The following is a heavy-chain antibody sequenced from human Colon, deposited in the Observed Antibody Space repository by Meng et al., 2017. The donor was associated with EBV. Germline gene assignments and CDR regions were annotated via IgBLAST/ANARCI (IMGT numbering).Heavy chain of an antibody. D-gene: IGHD5-24*01. CDR3: ARVGGLDGYRLGGDY. CDR1: GGSFSGYY. J-gene: IGHJ4*02. Sequence: QVQLQQWGAGLLKPSETLSLTGAVYGGSFSGYYWSWIRQPPGKGLEWIGEINHSGSTNYNPSLKSRVTISVDTSKNQFSLRLNSVTAADTAVYYCARVGGLDGYRLGGDYWGQGALVTVSS. V-gene: IGHV4-34*01. CDR2: INHSGST.